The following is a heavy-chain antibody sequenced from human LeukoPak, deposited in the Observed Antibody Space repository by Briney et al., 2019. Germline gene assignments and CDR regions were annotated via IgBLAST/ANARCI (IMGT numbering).Heavy chain of an antibody. CDR2: INHSGST. V-gene: IGHV4-34*01. D-gene: IGHD1/OR15-1a*01. CDR1: GGSFSGYY. J-gene: IGHJ4*02. CDR3: ATASAGTGSGPSDY. Sequence: SETLSLTCAVYGGSFSGYYWSWIRQPPGKGLEWIGEINHSGSTNYNPSLKSRVTISVDTSKNQFSLKLSSVTAADTAVYYCATASAGTGSGPSDYWGQGTLVSASS.